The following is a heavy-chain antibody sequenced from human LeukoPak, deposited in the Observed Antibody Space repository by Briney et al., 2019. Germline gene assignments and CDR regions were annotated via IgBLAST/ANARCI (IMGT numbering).Heavy chain of an antibody. Sequence: GGSLRLSYAASGFTFSSYSMNWVRQAPGKGLEWVSSISSSSSYIYYADSVKGRFTISRDNAKNSLYLQMNSLRAEDTAVYYCARDRGDGYNVFDYWGQGTLVTVSS. CDR3: ARDRGDGYNVFDY. J-gene: IGHJ4*02. CDR1: GFTFSSYS. V-gene: IGHV3-21*01. D-gene: IGHD5-24*01. CDR2: ISSSSSYI.